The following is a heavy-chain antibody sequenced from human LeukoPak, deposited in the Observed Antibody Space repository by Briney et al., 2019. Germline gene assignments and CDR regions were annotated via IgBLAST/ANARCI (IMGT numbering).Heavy chain of an antibody. CDR1: GGSISSSYYF. CDR2: IYYSGTT. V-gene: IGHV4-39*01. Sequence: PSETLSLTCTVSGGSISSSYYFWGWIRQPPGKGLEWLGIIYYSGTTYYNPSLKSRLTISVDTSKNQFSLNLSSVTAADTAVHYCARRGLYGSSPFDPWGQGTLVTVSS. D-gene: IGHD2-2*01. CDR3: ARRGLYGSSPFDP. J-gene: IGHJ5*02.